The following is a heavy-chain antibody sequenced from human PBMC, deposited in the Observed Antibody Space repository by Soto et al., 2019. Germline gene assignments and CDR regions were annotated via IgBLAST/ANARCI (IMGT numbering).Heavy chain of an antibody. J-gene: IGHJ6*03. CDR3: ARFVISGNKDIVVVPAVMYGYYYYYYYMDA. CDR2: ISAYNGNT. Sequence: ASVKVSCKASGYTFPSYVISWVRQAPGQELEWMGWISAYNGNTNYAQKLQARVTMSTDTSTSTAYLELRGLGSDDTAVYYCARFVISGNKDIVVVPAVMYGYYYYYYYMDAWGKGTTVTVXS. D-gene: IGHD2-2*01. CDR1: GYTFPSYV. V-gene: IGHV1-18*01.